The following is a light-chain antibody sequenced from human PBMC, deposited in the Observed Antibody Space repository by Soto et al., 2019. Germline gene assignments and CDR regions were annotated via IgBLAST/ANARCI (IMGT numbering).Light chain of an antibody. J-gene: IGLJ2*01. Sequence: QSVLTQPTSASATPGQRVTISCSGSSSNIGSNYVYWYQQLPGTAPKLLMYSDNQRPSGVPDRFSGSKSGTSASLAIGGLRSEDEGDYYCAAWDNSLSAVLFGGGTKLTVL. CDR2: SDN. CDR1: SSNIGSNY. CDR3: AAWDNSLSAVL. V-gene: IGLV1-47*02.